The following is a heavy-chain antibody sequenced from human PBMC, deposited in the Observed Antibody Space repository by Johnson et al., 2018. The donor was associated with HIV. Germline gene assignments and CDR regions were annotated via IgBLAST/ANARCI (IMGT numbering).Heavy chain of an antibody. D-gene: IGHD2-15*01. J-gene: IGHJ3*02. V-gene: IGHV3-30*04. CDR1: GFIFSNYP. Sequence: QEQLVESGGGVVRPGRSLRLSCAASGFIFSNYPMHWVRQAPGKGLESVAVISYAGSNKFYADSVKGRFTISRDNSKNTLYLQMNSLRAEDTAVYYWSTPQEGYSAFDIWCQGTMVTVSS. CDR3: STPQEGYSAFDI. CDR2: ISYAGSNK.